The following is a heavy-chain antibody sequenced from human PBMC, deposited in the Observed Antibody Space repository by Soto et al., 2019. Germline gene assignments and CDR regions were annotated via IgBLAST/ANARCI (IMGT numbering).Heavy chain of an antibody. Sequence: VQLVESGGGLIQPGGSLRLSCAASGFTVSSNYMSWVRQAPGKGLEWVSVIYSGGSTYYADSVKGRFTISRDNSRSTLYLQMNSPSAEDTAVYYCARAVRGDYFDYWGQGTLVTVSS. CDR1: GFTVSSNY. V-gene: IGHV3-53*01. CDR2: IYSGGST. CDR3: ARAVRGDYFDY. D-gene: IGHD3-10*01. J-gene: IGHJ4*02.